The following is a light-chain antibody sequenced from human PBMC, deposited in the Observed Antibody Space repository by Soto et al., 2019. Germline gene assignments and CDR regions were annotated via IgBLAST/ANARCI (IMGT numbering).Light chain of an antibody. CDR1: SSDVGGYNF. Sequence: QSALTQPASVSGSPGQSITLSCTGTSSDVGGYNFVSWYQQHPGKAPKLMIYEVTNRPSGVSNRFSGSKSGNTASLTISGLQAEDEADYYCSSYTSSYTGVFGGGTKLTV. J-gene: IGLJ3*02. V-gene: IGLV2-14*01. CDR2: EVT. CDR3: SSYTSSYTGV.